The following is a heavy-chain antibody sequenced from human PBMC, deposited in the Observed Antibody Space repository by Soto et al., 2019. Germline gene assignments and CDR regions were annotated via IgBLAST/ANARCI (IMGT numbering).Heavy chain of an antibody. Sequence: EVHLVESGGGLVQPGGSLRLSCAASEFSFSNNWMHWVRQVPGKGLLWVSQIRPDGNWAVYADSVKGRFIVSRDNASNTLFLQMNSLTAEDTAVYYCVRSALPYAFDVWGRGTMVTVSS. CDR2: IRPDGNWA. V-gene: IGHV3-74*01. D-gene: IGHD2-15*01. J-gene: IGHJ3*01. CDR1: EFSFSNNW. CDR3: VRSALPYAFDV.